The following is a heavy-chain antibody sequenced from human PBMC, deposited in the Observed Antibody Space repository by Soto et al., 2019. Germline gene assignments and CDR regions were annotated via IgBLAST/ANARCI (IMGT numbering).Heavy chain of an antibody. D-gene: IGHD3-10*01. CDR1: GYTFTSYA. J-gene: IGHJ6*02. CDR2: MNPNSGDT. V-gene: IGHV1-8*02. Sequence: ASLRFSCKASGYTFTSYAMHWVRQAPGQGLDWMGWMNPNSGDTGYAQKFLGRLTMTRDSTIRTVYMELSSLSSEDTAVYYCARVNYYGSGSYQDFFYFYALDVWGQGTTVTVSS. CDR3: ARVNYYGSGSYQDFFYFYALDV.